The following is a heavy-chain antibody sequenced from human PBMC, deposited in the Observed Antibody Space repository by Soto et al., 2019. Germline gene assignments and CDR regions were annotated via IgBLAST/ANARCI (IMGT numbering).Heavy chain of an antibody. CDR1: GGSFSGYY. CDR2: INHSGST. D-gene: IGHD6-13*01. CDR3: ARGLLYSSSQFDY. J-gene: IGHJ4*02. Sequence: QVQLQQWGAGLLKPSETLFLTCAVYGGSFSGYYWSWIRQPPGKGLEWIGEINHSGSTNYNPSLTSPVTISVDPSKTQFSLKLRPVTAADTAVYYCARGLLYSSSQFDYWGQGTLVTVSS. V-gene: IGHV4-34*01.